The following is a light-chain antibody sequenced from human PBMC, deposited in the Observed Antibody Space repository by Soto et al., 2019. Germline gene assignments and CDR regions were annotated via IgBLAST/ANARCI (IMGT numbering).Light chain of an antibody. CDR1: QDISNY. V-gene: IGKV1-33*01. Sequence: DIRMTQSPSSLSASVGDRVTITCQASQDISNYLNWYQQKPGKAPKLLIYDASNLETGVPSRFSGSGSGTDFTFTISSLQPEDIATYYCQQYDNLLRGITFGQGTRLEIK. CDR3: QQYDNLLRGIT. J-gene: IGKJ5*01. CDR2: DAS.